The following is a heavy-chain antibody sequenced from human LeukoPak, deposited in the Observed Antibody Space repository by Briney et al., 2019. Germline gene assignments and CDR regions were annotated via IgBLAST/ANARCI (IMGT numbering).Heavy chain of an antibody. CDR2: INTDGTVT. D-gene: IGHD6-19*01. CDR3: ATKQWLAPPPDS. CDR1: GFTFSKSW. Sequence: PGGSLRLSCAAPGFTFSKSWMLWVRHAPGEGLETVSRINTDGTVTTYADSVKGRFTVSRDNADNTLFLQMNSVRDEDTALYYCATKQWLAPPPDSWGQGTPVTVSS. J-gene: IGHJ4*02. V-gene: IGHV3-74*01.